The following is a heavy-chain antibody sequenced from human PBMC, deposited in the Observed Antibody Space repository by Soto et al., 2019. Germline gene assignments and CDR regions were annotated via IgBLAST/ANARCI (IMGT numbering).Heavy chain of an antibody. J-gene: IGHJ6*02. CDR3: ARHNYDSSGYYYYYGMDV. Sequence: SETLSLTCTVSGGSISSYYWSWIRQPPGKGLEWIGYIYYSGSTNYNPSLKSRVTISVDTSKNQFSLKLSSVTAADTAVYYCARHNYDSSGYYYYYGMDVWGQGTTVTVSS. CDR2: IYYSGST. D-gene: IGHD3-22*01. V-gene: IGHV4-59*08. CDR1: GGSISSYY.